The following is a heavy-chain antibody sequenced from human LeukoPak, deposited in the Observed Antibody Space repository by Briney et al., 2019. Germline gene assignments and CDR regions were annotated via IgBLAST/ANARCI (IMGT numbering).Heavy chain of an antibody. CDR1: GFSFSSNN. J-gene: IGHJ5*02. Sequence: GGSLRLSCAASGFSFSSNNTNWVRQAPGKGLEWVSSISSSSSYIYYADSVKGRFTISRDNAKNSLYLQMNSLRAEDTAVYYCARDGIVVVPAAQPFDPWGQGTLVTVSS. V-gene: IGHV3-21*01. CDR3: ARDGIVVVPAAQPFDP. CDR2: ISSSSSYI. D-gene: IGHD2-2*01.